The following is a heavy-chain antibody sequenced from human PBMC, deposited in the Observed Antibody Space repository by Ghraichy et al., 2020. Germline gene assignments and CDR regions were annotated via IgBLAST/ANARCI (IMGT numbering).Heavy chain of an antibody. D-gene: IGHD4-17*01. J-gene: IGHJ5*02. CDR2: IYYSGST. Sequence: GSLSLTCTVSGGSVSSGSYYWSWIRQPPGKGLEWIGYIYYSGSTNYNPSLKSRVTISVDTSKNQFSLKLSSVTAADTAVYYCAREWGYGDYRDNWFDPWGQGTLVTVSS. CDR3: AREWGYGDYRDNWFDP. V-gene: IGHV4-61*01. CDR1: GGSVSSGSYY.